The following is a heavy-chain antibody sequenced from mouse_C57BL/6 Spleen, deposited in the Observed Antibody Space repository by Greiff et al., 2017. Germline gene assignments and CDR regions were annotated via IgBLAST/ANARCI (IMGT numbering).Heavy chain of an antibody. J-gene: IGHJ4*01. CDR1: GFTFSDYY. Sequence: EVQRVESGGGLVQPGGSLKLSCAASGFTFSDYYMYWVRQTPEKRLEWVAYISNGGGSTYYPDTVKGRFTISRDNAKNTLYLQMSRLKSEDTAMYYCARHPPTTVVAYYAMDYWGQGTSVTVSS. D-gene: IGHD1-1*01. V-gene: IGHV5-12*01. CDR3: ARHPPTTVVAYYAMDY. CDR2: ISNGGGST.